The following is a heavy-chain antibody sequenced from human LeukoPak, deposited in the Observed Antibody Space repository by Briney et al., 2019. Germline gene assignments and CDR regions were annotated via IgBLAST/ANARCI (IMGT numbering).Heavy chain of an antibody. CDR1: RFTFSSYS. D-gene: IGHD1-26*01. CDR3: ARGRGSYSYFDY. CDR2: ISSSSSYI. Sequence: GGSLRLSCAASRFTFSSYSMNWVRQAPGKGLEWVSSISSSSSYIYYADSVRGRFTISRDNAKNSLYLQMNSLRAEDTAVYYCARGRGSYSYFDYWGQGTLVTVSS. V-gene: IGHV3-21*01. J-gene: IGHJ4*02.